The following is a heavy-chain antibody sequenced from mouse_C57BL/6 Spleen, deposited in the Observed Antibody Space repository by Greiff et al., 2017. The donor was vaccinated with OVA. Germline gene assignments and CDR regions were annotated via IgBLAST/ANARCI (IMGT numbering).Heavy chain of an antibody. V-gene: IGHV1-26*01. J-gene: IGHJ2*01. CDR2: INPNNGGT. CDR1: GYTFTDYY. Sequence: EVQLQQSGPELVKPGASVKISCKASGYTFTDYYMNWVKQSHGKSLEWIGDINPNNGGTSYNQKFKGKATLTVDKSSSTAYMELRSLTSEDSAVYYCARWRYYGSSTHWGQGTTLTVSS. CDR3: ARWRYYGSSTH. D-gene: IGHD1-1*01.